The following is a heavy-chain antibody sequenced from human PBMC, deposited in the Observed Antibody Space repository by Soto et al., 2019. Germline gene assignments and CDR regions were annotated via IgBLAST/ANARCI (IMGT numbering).Heavy chain of an antibody. J-gene: IGHJ6*02. CDR3: ARADCSGGSCYVYGMDV. CDR1: GYTFTSYY. D-gene: IGHD2-15*01. V-gene: IGHV1-46*01. Sequence: ASVKVSCKASGYTFTSYYRHWVRQATGQGLEWMGIINPSGGSTSYAQKFQGRVTMTRDTSTSTVYMELSSLRSEDTAVYYCARADCSGGSCYVYGMDVWGQGTTVTSP. CDR2: INPSGGST.